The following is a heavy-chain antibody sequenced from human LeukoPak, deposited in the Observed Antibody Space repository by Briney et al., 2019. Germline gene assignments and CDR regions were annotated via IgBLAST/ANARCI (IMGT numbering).Heavy chain of an antibody. J-gene: IGHJ5*02. Sequence: SVKVSCKASGCTFTSYAISWVRQAPGQGLEWMGGIIPIFGTANYAQKFQGRVTMTADESISTAYMELSRLRSDDTAVYYCARGGCSSTSCXLKGLXTVSSWFDP. CDR1: GCTFTSYA. V-gene: IGHV1-69*13. CDR2: IIPIFGTA. CDR3: ARGGCSSTSCXLKGLXTVSSWFDP. D-gene: IGHD2-2*01.